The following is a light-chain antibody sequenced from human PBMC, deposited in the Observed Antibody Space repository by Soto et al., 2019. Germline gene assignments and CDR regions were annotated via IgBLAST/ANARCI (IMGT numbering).Light chain of an antibody. Sequence: SYELTQPPSVSVAPGKTARITCGGNNIGSKSVLWYQQKPGQAPVLVIYYDSDRPSGIPERFSGSNSGNTATLTISRVEAGDEADYYCQVWDSSSDHRHVVFGGGTKLTVL. CDR3: QVWDSSSDHRHVV. V-gene: IGLV3-21*04. J-gene: IGLJ2*01. CDR1: NIGSKS. CDR2: YDS.